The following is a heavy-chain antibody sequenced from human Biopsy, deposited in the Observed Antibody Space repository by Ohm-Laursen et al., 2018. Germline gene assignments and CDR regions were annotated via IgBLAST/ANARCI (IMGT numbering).Heavy chain of an antibody. CDR3: VKDRGAAGTDYYYGMDV. V-gene: IGHV3-30*18. D-gene: IGHD3-10*01. J-gene: IGHJ6*02. Sequence: SLRLSCTASRFTFSTYGMHWVRQAPGKGLEWVAVISFDGSDQKYADSVKGRFTISRDNSKNTLCLQMNSLRAEDTAVFYCVKDRGAAGTDYYYGMDVWGQGTTVTVSS. CDR1: RFTFSTYG. CDR2: ISFDGSDQ.